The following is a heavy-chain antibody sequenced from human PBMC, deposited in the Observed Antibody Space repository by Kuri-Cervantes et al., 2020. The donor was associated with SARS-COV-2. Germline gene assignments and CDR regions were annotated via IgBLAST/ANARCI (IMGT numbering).Heavy chain of an antibody. CDR1: GYTFTGSY. D-gene: IGHD2-2*01. CDR3: ARSILILPTYCSSTSCYPGIDV. V-gene: IGHV1-2*04. CDR2: IKPNSGGI. Sequence: ASVTVSCKASGYTFTGSYMHWVRQAPGQGLEWMGWIKPNSGGINYAQKFQGWVTMTRDTSISTAYMELSRLRSDDTAVYYCARSILILPTYCSSTSCYPGIDVWGQGTTVTVSS. J-gene: IGHJ6*02.